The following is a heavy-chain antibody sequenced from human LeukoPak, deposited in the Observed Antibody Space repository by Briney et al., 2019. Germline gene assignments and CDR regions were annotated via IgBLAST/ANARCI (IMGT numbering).Heavy chain of an antibody. CDR1: GDTFNRYG. V-gene: IGHV1-18*01. CDR3: ARAVRGDCSTGTCYSWFDP. Sequence: ASVKVSCKASGDTFNRYGITWLRQAPGQGPEWMGWISPKNAKTDSAQNFQGRVSMTTDTSTSTAYMELRRLRSDDTAVYYCARAVRGDCSTGTCYSWFDPWGQGTLVTVSS. D-gene: IGHD2-15*01. J-gene: IGHJ5*02. CDR2: ISPKNAKT.